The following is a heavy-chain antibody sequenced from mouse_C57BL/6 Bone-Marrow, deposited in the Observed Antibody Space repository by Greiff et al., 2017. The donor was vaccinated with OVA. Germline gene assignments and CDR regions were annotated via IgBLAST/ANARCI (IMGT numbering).Heavy chain of an antibody. J-gene: IGHJ3*01. D-gene: IGHD2-4*01. CDR2: IYPGSGST. Sequence: QVQLQQSGAELVKPGASVKMSCKASGYTFTSYWITWVKQRPGQGLEWIGDIYPGSGSTNYNEKFKSKATLTVDTSSSTAYMQLSSLTSEDSAVYYCAREWYDYDVKAYWGQGTLVTVSA. V-gene: IGHV1-55*01. CDR1: GYTFTSYW. CDR3: AREWYDYDVKAY.